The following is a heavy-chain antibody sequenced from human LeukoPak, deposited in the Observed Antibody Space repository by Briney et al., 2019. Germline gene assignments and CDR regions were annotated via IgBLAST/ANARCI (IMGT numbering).Heavy chain of an antibody. J-gene: IGHJ4*02. V-gene: IGHV3-48*03. Sequence: GGSLRLSCAASGFTFSYYEMNWVRQAPGKGLEWVSYITSSGNIIYYADSVKGRFTISRDNAKSLLYLQMDGLRAEDTAVYYCAREMFTSNSDTGGPDIDYWGQGTLVTVSS. D-gene: IGHD2-8*02. CDR3: AREMFTSNSDTGGPDIDY. CDR2: ITSSGNII. CDR1: GFTFSYYE.